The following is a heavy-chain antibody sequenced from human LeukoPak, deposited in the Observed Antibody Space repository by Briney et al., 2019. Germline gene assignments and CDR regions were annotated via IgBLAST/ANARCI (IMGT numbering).Heavy chain of an antibody. CDR1: GGSISSSNW. Sequence: SETLSLTCAVSGGSISSSNWWSWVRQPPGKGLEWIGEIYHSGSTNYNPSLKSRVTTSVDKSKNQFSLKLSSVTAADTAVYYCATSQTYCSSTSCYTGGWNYWGQGTLVTVSS. J-gene: IGHJ4*02. V-gene: IGHV4-4*02. CDR2: IYHSGST. CDR3: ATSQTYCSSTSCYTGGWNY. D-gene: IGHD2-2*02.